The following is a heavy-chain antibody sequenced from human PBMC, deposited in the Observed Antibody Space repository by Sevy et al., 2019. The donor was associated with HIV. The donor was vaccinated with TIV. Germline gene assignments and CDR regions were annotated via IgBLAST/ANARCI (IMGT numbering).Heavy chain of an antibody. J-gene: IGHJ6*02. D-gene: IGHD1-7*01. V-gene: IGHV3-33*01. Sequence: GGSLRLSCAASGFTFSSYGMHWVRQAPGKGLEWVAVIWYDGSNKYYADSVKGRFTISRDNSKNTLYLQMNSLRAEDTAVYYCARVTGTTKDLTSGMDVSGQRTPVTVSS. CDR3: ARVTGTTKDLTSGMDV. CDR2: IWYDGSNK. CDR1: GFTFSSYG.